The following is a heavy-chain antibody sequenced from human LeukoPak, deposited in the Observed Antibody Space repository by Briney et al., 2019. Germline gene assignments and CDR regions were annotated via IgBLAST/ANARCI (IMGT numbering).Heavy chain of an antibody. J-gene: IGHJ3*02. CDR2: IYYSGST. CDR3: ARLSYYYDSSGYLWAFDI. Sequence: SETLSLTCTVSGGSISSYYWSWIRQPPGKGLERIGYIYYSGSTNYNPSLKSRVTISVDTSKNQFSLKLSSVTAADTAVYYCARLSYYYDSSGYLWAFDIWGQGTMVTVSS. CDR1: GGSISSYY. D-gene: IGHD3-22*01. V-gene: IGHV4-59*01.